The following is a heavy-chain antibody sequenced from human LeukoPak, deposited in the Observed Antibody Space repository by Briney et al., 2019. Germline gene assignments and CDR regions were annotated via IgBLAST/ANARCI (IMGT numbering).Heavy chain of an antibody. CDR2: INHSDST. D-gene: IGHD7-27*01. CDR1: GYSITSGYY. Sequence: SGTLSLTCAVSGYSITSGYYWGWIRQPPGKGLEWIGEINHSDSTNYNLSLKSRVTISVDTSKNQFSLKLSSVTAADTAVYYCARVIGDIDYWGQGTLVTVSS. J-gene: IGHJ4*02. CDR3: ARVIGDIDY. V-gene: IGHV4-38-2*01.